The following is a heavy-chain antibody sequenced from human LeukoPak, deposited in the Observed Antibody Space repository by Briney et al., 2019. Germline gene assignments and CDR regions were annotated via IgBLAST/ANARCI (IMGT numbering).Heavy chain of an antibody. J-gene: IGHJ4*02. CDR2: XXGSGGST. D-gene: IGHD1-7*01. V-gene: IGHV3-23*01. CDR3: XKDXXNWNYNLASQTYD. Sequence: GGSLRLSCAVSGFTFSSQAMSWVRQAPGKGLEWVSGXXGSGGSTYYADSXXGRFTISRDNSKNTLYLQMNSLRAEDTAVYYXXKDXXNWNYNLASQTYDWGQGTLVTVSS. CDR1: GFTFSSQA.